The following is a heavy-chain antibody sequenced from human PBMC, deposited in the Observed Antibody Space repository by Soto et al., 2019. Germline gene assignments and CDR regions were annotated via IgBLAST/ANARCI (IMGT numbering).Heavy chain of an antibody. CDR3: AKATATGGGAFDI. D-gene: IGHD2-8*02. V-gene: IGHV3-23*01. Sequence: SLRLSCAASGFICSSYDMSWVRQAPGKGLEWVSTILVDGRTFYVDSVKGRFTISRDSSQNTVFLQVNSLTAGDTALYYCAKATATGGGAFDICGQGTMVPVSS. CDR1: GFICSSYD. CDR2: ILVDGRT. J-gene: IGHJ3*02.